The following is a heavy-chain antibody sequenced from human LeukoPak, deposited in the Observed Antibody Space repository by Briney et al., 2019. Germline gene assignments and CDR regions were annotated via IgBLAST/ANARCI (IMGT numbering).Heavy chain of an antibody. CDR2: IYTGGST. Sequence: TLSLTCSVSGGSVTNGNYYWSWIRQPAGEGLEWIGRIYTGGSTTYNPSLQSRVTISLDTSKNQFSLKLNSVTAADTAVYFCARGFDYGDYWFDPWGQGTLVTVSS. CDR3: ARGFDYGDYWFDP. D-gene: IGHD4-17*01. CDR1: GGSVTNGNYY. V-gene: IGHV4-61*02. J-gene: IGHJ5*02.